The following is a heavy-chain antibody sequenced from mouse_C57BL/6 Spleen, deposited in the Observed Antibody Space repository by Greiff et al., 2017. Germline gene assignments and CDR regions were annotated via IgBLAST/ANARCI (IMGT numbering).Heavy chain of an antibody. J-gene: IGHJ1*03. CDR2: ISSGGDYI. CDR3: TRDVELGGYCDV. CDR1: GFTFSSYA. V-gene: IGHV5-9-1*02. D-gene: IGHD4-1*01. Sequence: VKLVESGEGLVKPGGSLKLSCAASGFTFSSYAMSWVRQTPEKRLEWVAYISSGGDYIYYADTVKGRFTISRDNARNTLYLQMSSLKSEDTAMYYCTRDVELGGYCDVWGTGTTVTVSS.